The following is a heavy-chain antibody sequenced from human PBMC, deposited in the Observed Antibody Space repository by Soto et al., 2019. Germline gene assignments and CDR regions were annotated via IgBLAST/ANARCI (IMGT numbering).Heavy chain of an antibody. CDR3: ASIDSSGWYYFDY. CDR2: IYYSGST. J-gene: IGHJ4*02. CDR1: GGSISSYY. Sequence: PSECLFLTCTVSGGSISSYYWNWIRQPPGKGLEWIGYIYYSGSTNYNPSLKSRVTISVDTSKNQFSLKLSSVTAADTALYSCASIDSSGWYYFDYWGQGTLVTVSS. V-gene: IGHV4-59*08. D-gene: IGHD6-19*01.